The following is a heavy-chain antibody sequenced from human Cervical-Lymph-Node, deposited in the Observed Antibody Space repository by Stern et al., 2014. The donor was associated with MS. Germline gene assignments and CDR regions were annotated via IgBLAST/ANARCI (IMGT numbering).Heavy chain of an antibody. V-gene: IGHV1-24*01. CDR3: ATDRDDFRSGYSAPTKGYGLDV. D-gene: IGHD3-3*01. CDR1: GYTLTELS. Sequence: QVQLMQSGAEVKKPGASVKVSCKVSGYTLTELSMHWVRQATGKGLEWMGGFDPEDGETIYAQKFQGRVTMTEDTSTDTAYMELSSLRSEDTAVYYCATDRDDFRSGYSAPTKGYGLDVWGQGTTVTVTS. J-gene: IGHJ6*02. CDR2: FDPEDGET.